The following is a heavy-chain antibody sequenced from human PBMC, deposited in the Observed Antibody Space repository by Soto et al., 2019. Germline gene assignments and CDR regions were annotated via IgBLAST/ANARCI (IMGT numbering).Heavy chain of an antibody. J-gene: IGHJ5*02. CDR2: IGTSETNT. D-gene: IGHD6-19*01. Sequence: EVQLVESGGGLVQPGLSLRLSCAASGFTFSNYEFNWVRQAPGKGLEWISYIGTSETNTYYAASVKGRFTVSRDNAKSSVYLQMNSLRAEDTAVYYCARDRGAVAGTRLGGAWFDPWGQGTLVTVSS. CDR1: GFTFSNYE. V-gene: IGHV3-48*03. CDR3: ARDRGAVAGTRLGGAWFDP.